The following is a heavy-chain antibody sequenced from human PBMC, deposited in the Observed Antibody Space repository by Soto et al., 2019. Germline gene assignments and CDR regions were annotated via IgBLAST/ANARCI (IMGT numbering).Heavy chain of an antibody. J-gene: IGHJ4*02. CDR1: GFTFSTYW. CDR3: VRVGRLGGY. D-gene: IGHD3-16*01. Sequence: EVQLVESGGGLVQPGGSLRLSCTASGFTFSTYWMRWVRQAPGKGLGWVANIKEDGSEKYYVDSVKGRFSISRDNARSSLYLQMNSLRSEDTAVYYCVRVGRLGGYWGQGTQVTVSS. CDR2: IKEDGSEK. V-gene: IGHV3-7*03.